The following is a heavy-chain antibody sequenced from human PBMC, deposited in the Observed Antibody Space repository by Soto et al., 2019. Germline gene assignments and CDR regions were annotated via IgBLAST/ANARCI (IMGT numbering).Heavy chain of an antibody. Sequence: SGPTLVNPTQTPTLTCTFSGFSLSTSGMCVSWIRQPPGKALEWLALIDWDDDKYYSTSLKTRLTISKDTSKNQVVLTMTNMDPVDTATYYCARIIAAAGTGYYYYYGMDVWGQGTTVTVSS. V-gene: IGHV2-70*01. CDR2: IDWDDDK. D-gene: IGHD6-13*01. CDR3: ARIIAAAGTGYYYYYGMDV. J-gene: IGHJ6*02. CDR1: GFSLSTSGMC.